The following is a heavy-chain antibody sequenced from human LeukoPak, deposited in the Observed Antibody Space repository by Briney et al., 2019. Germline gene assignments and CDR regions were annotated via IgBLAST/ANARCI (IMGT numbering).Heavy chain of an antibody. Sequence: GGSLRLSCAASGFTFSSYAMSWVRRAPGKGLEWVSAISGSGGSTYYADSVKGRFTISRDNSKNTLYLQMNSLRAEDTAVYYCAKQAYDSSGYYYVPKEYFDYWGQGTLVTVSS. D-gene: IGHD3-22*01. CDR3: AKQAYDSSGYYYVPKEYFDY. CDR2: ISGSGGST. V-gene: IGHV3-23*01. J-gene: IGHJ4*02. CDR1: GFTFSSYA.